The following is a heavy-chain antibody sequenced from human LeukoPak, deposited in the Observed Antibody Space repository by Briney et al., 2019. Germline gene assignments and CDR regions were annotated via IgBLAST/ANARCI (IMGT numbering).Heavy chain of an antibody. J-gene: IGHJ5*02. V-gene: IGHV3-11*05. D-gene: IGHD6-13*01. CDR2: ISSSSSYT. CDR3: ARAQLYSSSWFDP. CDR1: GFTFSDYY. Sequence: GGSLRLSCAASGFTFSDYYMSWIRQAPGKGLEWVSYISSSSSYTNHADSVKGRFTISRDNAKNSLYLQMNSLRAEDTAVYYCARAQLYSSSWFDPWGQGTLVTVSS.